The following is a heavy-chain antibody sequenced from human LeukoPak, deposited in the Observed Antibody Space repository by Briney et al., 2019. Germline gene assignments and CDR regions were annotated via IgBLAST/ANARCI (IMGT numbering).Heavy chain of an antibody. CDR2: IFYNGSP. J-gene: IGHJ3*02. V-gene: IGHV4-59*08. D-gene: IGHD1-1*01. CDR1: GGSISGYY. Sequence: SETPSLTCTVSGGSISGYYWSWIRQPPGKGLEWIGYIFYNGSPNYNPSLKSRVTISVDTSKNQFSLKLSSVTAADTAVYYCARLERRQEAFDIWGQGTMVTVSS. CDR3: ARLERRQEAFDI.